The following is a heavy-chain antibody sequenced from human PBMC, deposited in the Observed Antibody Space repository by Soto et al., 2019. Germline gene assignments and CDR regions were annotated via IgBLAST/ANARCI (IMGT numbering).Heavy chain of an antibody. Sequence: ASAKVSCKASGYTFTSYYMDWVRQAPGQGLEWMGIINPSGGSTSYAQRFQGRVTMTRDTSTSTVYMELSSLRSEDTAVYYCARDPRSLITIFGVVIRPQDYYYGMDVWGQGTTVTVSS. CDR3: ARDPRSLITIFGVVIRPQDYYYGMDV. CDR1: GYTFTSYY. D-gene: IGHD3-3*01. V-gene: IGHV1-46*01. CDR2: INPSGGST. J-gene: IGHJ6*02.